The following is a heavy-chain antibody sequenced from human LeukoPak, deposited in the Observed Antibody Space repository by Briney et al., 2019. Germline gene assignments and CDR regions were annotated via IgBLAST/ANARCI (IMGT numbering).Heavy chain of an antibody. CDR1: GFTFSSYA. J-gene: IGHJ4*02. D-gene: IGHD4-17*01. V-gene: IGHV3-23*01. Sequence: GGSLRLSCAASGFTFSSYAMSWVRQAPGKGLEWVSSVSGSGNRAYYADSVKGRFTISRDNSKNTLYLQMNSLRAEDTAVYYCAKSQDFGDYDVAFWGQGTLVTVSS. CDR3: AKSQDFGDYDVAF. CDR2: VSGSGNRA.